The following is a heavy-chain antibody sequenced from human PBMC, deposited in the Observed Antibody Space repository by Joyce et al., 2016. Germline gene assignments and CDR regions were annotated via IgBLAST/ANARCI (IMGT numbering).Heavy chain of an antibody. CDR1: GYTFSDYY. J-gene: IGHJ4*02. Sequence: EVQLVQSGAEVKEPGATVKISCKVSGYTFSDYYIHWVQQAPGKGLEWGGLVDPEEGERKYAEKFRDRVIITADTSTDTAYMELSSLRSEDTAVYYCATDIVVLPTPIVRDYWGQGTLVTVSS. D-gene: IGHD2-2*01. CDR2: VDPEEGER. V-gene: IGHV1-69-2*01. CDR3: ATDIVVLPTPIVRDY.